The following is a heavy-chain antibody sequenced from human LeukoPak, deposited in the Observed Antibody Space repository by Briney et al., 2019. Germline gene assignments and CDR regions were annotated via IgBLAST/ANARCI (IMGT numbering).Heavy chain of an antibody. CDR1: GSTFSSYS. CDR2: ISSSSSYI. Sequence: PGGSLRLSCAASGSTFSSYSMNWVRQAPGKGLEWVSSISSSSSYIYYADSVKGRFTISRDDAKNSLYLQMNSLRAEDTAVYYCARESPTVGYSGYDYVRGAVDYWGQGTLVTVSS. J-gene: IGHJ4*02. D-gene: IGHD5-12*01. CDR3: ARESPTVGYSGYDYVRGAVDY. V-gene: IGHV3-21*01.